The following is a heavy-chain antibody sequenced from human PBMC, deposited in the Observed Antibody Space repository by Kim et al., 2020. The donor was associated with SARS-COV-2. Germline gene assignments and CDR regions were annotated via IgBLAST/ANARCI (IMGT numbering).Heavy chain of an antibody. D-gene: IGHD6-13*01. J-gene: IGHJ5*02. Sequence: SETLSLTCAVYGGSFSGYYWSWIRQPPGKGLEWIGEINHSGSTNYNPSLKSRVTISVDTSKNQFSLKLSSVTAADTAVYYCARGTSPPIGQQLTYTRRPNNCFDPWGQGTLVTVSS. CDR3: ARGTSPPIGQQLTYTRRPNNCFDP. CDR2: INHSGST. CDR1: GGSFSGYY. V-gene: IGHV4-34*01.